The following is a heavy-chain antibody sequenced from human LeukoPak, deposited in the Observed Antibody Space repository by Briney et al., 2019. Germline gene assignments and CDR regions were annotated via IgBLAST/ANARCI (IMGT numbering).Heavy chain of an antibody. Sequence: ASVKVFCKASGYTFTGYYMHWVRQAPGQGLEWMGWISAYNGNTNYAQKLQGRVTMTTDTSTTTAYMELRSLRSDDTAVYYCAREIAARPLDYWGQGTLVTVSS. CDR1: GYTFTGYY. V-gene: IGHV1-18*04. D-gene: IGHD6-6*01. CDR3: AREIAARPLDY. J-gene: IGHJ4*02. CDR2: ISAYNGNT.